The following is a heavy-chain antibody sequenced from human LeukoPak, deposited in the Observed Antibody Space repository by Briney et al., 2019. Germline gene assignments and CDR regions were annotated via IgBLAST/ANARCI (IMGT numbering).Heavy chain of an antibody. J-gene: IGHJ4*02. V-gene: IGHV1-2*02. CDR1: GYTFTDYY. Sequence: ASVKVSCKASGYTFTDYYMHWVRQAPGQGLEWMGWINPNSGGTNYAQKFQGRVTMTRDTSISTAYMELSRLRSDDTAVYFCAVATVTIGDYWGQGTLVTVSS. D-gene: IGHD4-17*01. CDR2: INPNSGGT. CDR3: AVATVTIGDY.